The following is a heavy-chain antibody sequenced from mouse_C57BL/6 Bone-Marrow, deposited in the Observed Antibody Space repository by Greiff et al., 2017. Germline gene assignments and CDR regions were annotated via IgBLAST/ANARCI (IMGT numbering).Heavy chain of an antibody. CDR2: IYPGSGNT. Sequence: QVQLQQSGAELVRPGASVKLSCKASGYTFTDSYINWVKQRPGQGLEWIARIYPGSGNTYYNEKFKGKATLTAEKSSSTAYMQLSRLTSEDSAVXFCEGWTEDYDPSWYFEVWGPGPRSPSPQ. V-gene: IGHV1-76*01. J-gene: IGHJ1*01. CDR3: EGWTEDYDPSWYFEV. CDR1: GYTFTDSY. D-gene: IGHD2-4*01.